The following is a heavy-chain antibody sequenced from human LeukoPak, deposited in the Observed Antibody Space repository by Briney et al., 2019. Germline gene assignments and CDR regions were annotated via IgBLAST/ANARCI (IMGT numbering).Heavy chain of an antibody. J-gene: IGHJ4*02. D-gene: IGHD4-17*01. CDR1: GGSISSYY. V-gene: IGHV4-34*01. Sequence: SETLSLTCTVSGGSISSYYWSWIRQPPGKGLEWIGEINHSGSTNYNPSLKSRVTISVDTSKNQFSLKLSSVTAADTAVYYCARGRDYGDYNDYWGQGTLVTVSS. CDR2: INHSGST. CDR3: ARGRDYGDYNDY.